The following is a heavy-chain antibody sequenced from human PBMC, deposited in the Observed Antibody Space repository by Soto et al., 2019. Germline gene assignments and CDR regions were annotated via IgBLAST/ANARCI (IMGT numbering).Heavy chain of an antibody. CDR2: IIPIFGTA. J-gene: IGHJ6*02. CDR3: ARDYYCISTSCYNFAVLYGMDV. V-gene: IGHV1-69*13. CDR1: GGTFSSYA. D-gene: IGHD2-2*02. Sequence: SVKVSCKASGGTFSSYAISWVRQAPGQGLEWMGGIIPIFGTANYAQKFQGRVTITADESTSTAYMELSSLRSEDTAVYYCARDYYCISTSCYNFAVLYGMDVWGQGTTVTVSS.